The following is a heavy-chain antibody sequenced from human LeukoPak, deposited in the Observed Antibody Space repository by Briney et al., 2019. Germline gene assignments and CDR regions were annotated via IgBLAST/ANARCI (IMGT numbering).Heavy chain of an antibody. CDR2: ISYDGSNK. V-gene: IGHV3-30-3*01. CDR1: GFTFSSYA. Sequence: PGGSLRLSCAASGFTFSSYAMHWVRQAPGKGLEWVAVISYDGSNKYYADSVKGRFTISRDNSKNTLYLQMNSLRAEDTAVYYCAGRAAYRDFDYWGQGTLVTVSS. CDR3: AGRAAYRDFDY. D-gene: IGHD2-15*01. J-gene: IGHJ4*02.